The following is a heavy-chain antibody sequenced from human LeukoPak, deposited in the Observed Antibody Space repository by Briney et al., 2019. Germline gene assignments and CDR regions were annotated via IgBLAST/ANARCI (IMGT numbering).Heavy chain of an antibody. CDR3: ARDVPYDHGDYFDY. V-gene: IGHV4-39*07. Sequence: SETLSLTCTVSGGSISSSSYYWGWIRQPPGKGLEWIGSIYYSGSTYYNPSLKSRVTISVDTSKNQFSLKLSSVTAADTAVYYCARDVPYDHGDYFDYWGQGTLVTVSS. J-gene: IGHJ4*02. CDR2: IYYSGST. D-gene: IGHD4-17*01. CDR1: GGSISSSSYY.